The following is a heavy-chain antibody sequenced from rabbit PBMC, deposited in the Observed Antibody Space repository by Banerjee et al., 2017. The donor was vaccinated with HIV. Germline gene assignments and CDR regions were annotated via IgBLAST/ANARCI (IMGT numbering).Heavy chain of an antibody. J-gene: IGHJ4*01. V-gene: IGHV1S7*01. CDR3: VRDQAGYADYGPWYFNL. CDR2: IDPIFGST. CDR1: GFDFSSYG. Sequence: QSLEESGGDLVQPGGSLKLSCKASGFDFSSYGVSWVRQAPGKGLEWIGYIDPIFGSTYYANWVNGRFTISRENTQNTLYLQLNSLTAADTATYFCVRDQAGYADYGPWYFNLWGQGTLVTVS. D-gene: IGHD6-1*01.